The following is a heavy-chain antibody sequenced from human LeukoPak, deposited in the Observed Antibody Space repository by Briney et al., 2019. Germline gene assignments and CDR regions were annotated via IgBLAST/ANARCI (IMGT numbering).Heavy chain of an antibody. CDR3: ARGYSGYDGAYFFDS. J-gene: IGHJ4*02. CDR1: GFTFSTYW. CDR2: INGGGSDT. D-gene: IGHD5-12*01. Sequence: GGSLRLSCAASGFTFSTYWMLWVRQAPGKGLVWVSRINGGGSDTLYADTVKGRFTISRDSARSTLYLQMDSLRVEDTALYYCARGYSGYDGAYFFDSWGQGTLVTVSS. V-gene: IGHV3-74*01.